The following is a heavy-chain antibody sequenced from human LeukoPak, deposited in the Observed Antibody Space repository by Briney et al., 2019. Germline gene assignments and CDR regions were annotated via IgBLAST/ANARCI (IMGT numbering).Heavy chain of an antibody. V-gene: IGHV1-2*02. Sequence: ASVKVSCKASGFTFTGYYMHWVRQAPGQGLEWMGWINPNSGGTNYAQKFQGRVTMTRDTSISAAYMELTSLRSDDTAVYYCARDLFYSVSGTYYNVGRVFNYWGQGTLVTVSS. CDR3: ARDLFYSVSGTYYNVGRVFNY. D-gene: IGHD3-10*01. J-gene: IGHJ4*02. CDR2: INPNSGGT. CDR1: GFTFTGYY.